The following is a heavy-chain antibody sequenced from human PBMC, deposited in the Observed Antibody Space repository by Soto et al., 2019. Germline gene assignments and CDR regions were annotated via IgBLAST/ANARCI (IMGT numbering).Heavy chain of an antibody. CDR1: GYPFTSYG. CDR3: TRDGGYSRGCDF. Sequence: QVNLVQSGAEVKKPGASVNVSCKASGYPFTSYGINWVRQAPGQGLEWMGWISSNNGKTDFAQKFQGRVTMTTDTSTNTVYRELRGLRSDDTAVYYCTRDGGYSRGCDFWGQGSLVTVSS. J-gene: IGHJ4*02. V-gene: IGHV1-18*04. D-gene: IGHD5-18*01. CDR2: ISSNNGKT.